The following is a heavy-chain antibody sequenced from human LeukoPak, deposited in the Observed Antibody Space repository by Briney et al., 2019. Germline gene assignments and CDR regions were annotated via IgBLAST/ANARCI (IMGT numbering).Heavy chain of an antibody. CDR2: INHSGST. Sequence: SETLSLTCAVYGGSFSGYYWSWIRQPPGKGLEWIGEINHSGSTNYNPSLKSRVTISVDTSKNQFSLKLSSVIAADTAVYYCARNFPSSSDAFDIWGQGTMVTVSS. D-gene: IGHD6-6*01. J-gene: IGHJ3*02. V-gene: IGHV4-34*01. CDR1: GGSFSGYY. CDR3: ARNFPSSSDAFDI.